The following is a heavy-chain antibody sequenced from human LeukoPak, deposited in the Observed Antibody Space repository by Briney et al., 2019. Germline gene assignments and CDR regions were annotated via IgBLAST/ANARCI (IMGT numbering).Heavy chain of an antibody. Sequence: SETLSLTCTISGDSINNYNWNWIRQPAGKGLEWIGRIYVTGNTNYNPSLKSRVAMSVDTSKNHFSLRLTSETAADTAVYYCARAFTIFGAGGFDVWGQGTFVTVSS. CDR1: GDSINNYN. D-gene: IGHD3-3*01. V-gene: IGHV4-4*07. CDR2: IYVTGNT. J-gene: IGHJ3*01. CDR3: ARAFTIFGAGGFDV.